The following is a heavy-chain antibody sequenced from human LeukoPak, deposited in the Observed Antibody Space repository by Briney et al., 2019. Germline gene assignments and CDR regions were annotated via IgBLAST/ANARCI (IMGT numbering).Heavy chain of an antibody. V-gene: IGHV4-39*07. CDR2: IYYSGST. J-gene: IGHJ6*03. Sequence: SETLSLTCTVSGGSISSSSYYWGWIRQPPGKGLEWIGSIYYSGSTYYNPSLKSRVTISVDTSKNQFSLKLSSVTAADTAVYFCARLTRGSGSWYEGGDYYYYMDVWGKGTTVTVSS. CDR1: GGSISSSSYY. D-gene: IGHD6-13*01. CDR3: ARLTRGSGSWYEGGDYYYYMDV.